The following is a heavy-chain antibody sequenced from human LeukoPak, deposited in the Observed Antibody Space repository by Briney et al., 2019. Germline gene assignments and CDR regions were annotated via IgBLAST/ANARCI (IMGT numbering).Heavy chain of an antibody. Sequence: PSETLSLTCAVYGGSFSGYYWSWIRQPPGKGLEWIWEINHSGSTNYNPSLKSRVTISVDTSKNQFSLKLSSVTAADTAVYYCAREGFLEWLIDYWGQGTLVTVSS. J-gene: IGHJ4*02. CDR3: AREGFLEWLIDY. CDR1: GGSFSGYY. V-gene: IGHV4-34*01. D-gene: IGHD3-3*01. CDR2: INHSGST.